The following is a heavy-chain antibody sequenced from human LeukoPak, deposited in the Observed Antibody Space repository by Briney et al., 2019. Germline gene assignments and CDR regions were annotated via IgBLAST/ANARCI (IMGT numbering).Heavy chain of an antibody. J-gene: IGHJ4*02. Sequence: SETLSLTRTVSGGSISSYFWTWIRQPAGKGLEWIGRIYTSGSTNYSPSLKSRVTMSVDTSKNQFSLKLSSVTAADTAVYYCARKDTAMAPFDYWGQGTLVTVSS. CDR2: IYTSGST. CDR3: ARKDTAMAPFDY. V-gene: IGHV4-4*07. CDR1: GGSISSYF. D-gene: IGHD5-18*01.